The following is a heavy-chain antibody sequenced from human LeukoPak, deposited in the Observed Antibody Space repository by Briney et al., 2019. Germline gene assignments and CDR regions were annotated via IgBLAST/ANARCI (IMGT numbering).Heavy chain of an antibody. CDR3: ARDYGSSDPLDH. CDR1: GYTFTNYG. J-gene: IGHJ4*02. V-gene: IGHV1-18*01. Sequence: ASVKVSCKASGYTFTNYGISWVRQAPGQGLEWMGWISAYNGNTNFAQKFQGRVTMTTDTSTSTAYMDVRSLRPDDTAVYYCARDYGSSDPLDHWGQGTLVTVSS. D-gene: IGHD6-6*01. CDR2: ISAYNGNT.